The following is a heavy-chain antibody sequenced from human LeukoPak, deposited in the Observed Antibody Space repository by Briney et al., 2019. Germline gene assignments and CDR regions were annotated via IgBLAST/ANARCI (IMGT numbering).Heavy chain of an antibody. CDR1: GGSISSYY. D-gene: IGHD3-3*01. CDR2: IYYSGST. J-gene: IGHJ3*02. CDR3: ARQAGTYYDFWSGYYTGPGAFDI. Sequence: SETLSLTCSVSGGSISSYYWSWIRQPPGKGLEWIGYIYYSGSTNYNPSLKSRVTISVDTSKNQFSLKLSSVTAADTAVYYCARQAGTYYDFWSGYYTGPGAFDIWGQGTMVTVSS. V-gene: IGHV4-59*08.